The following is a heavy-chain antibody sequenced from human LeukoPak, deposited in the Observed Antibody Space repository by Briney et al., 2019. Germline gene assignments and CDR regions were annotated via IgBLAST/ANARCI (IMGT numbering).Heavy chain of an antibody. Sequence: SETLSLTCTVSGVSISSYYWSWIRQPPGKGLERIGYIYYTGSTNYNPSLKSRVTISVDTSKNQLSLKLNSVTAADTGIYYCARAKYTSAGFDSWGQGVLVTVSS. CDR3: ARAKYTSAGFDS. V-gene: IGHV4-59*01. CDR2: IYYTGST. J-gene: IGHJ4*02. CDR1: GVSISSYY. D-gene: IGHD6-25*01.